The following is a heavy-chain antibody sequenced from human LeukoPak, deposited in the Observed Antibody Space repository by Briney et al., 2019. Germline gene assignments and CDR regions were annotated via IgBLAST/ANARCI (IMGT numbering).Heavy chain of an antibody. V-gene: IGHV3-23*01. CDR2: IRISGDSS. D-gene: IGHD3-22*01. J-gene: IGHJ4*02. Sequence: GGSLRLSCAASGFTFSSYAMSWVRQAPGKGLEWVSGIRISGDSSYYADSVKGRFSISRDNSKNTLYLQMNSLRAEDTAVYYCAKDSYYYDSSGTPLPYYFDYWGQGTLVTVSS. CDR1: GFTFSSYA. CDR3: AKDSYYYDSSGTPLPYYFDY.